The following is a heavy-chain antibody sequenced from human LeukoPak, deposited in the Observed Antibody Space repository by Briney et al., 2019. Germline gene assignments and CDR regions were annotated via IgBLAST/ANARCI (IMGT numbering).Heavy chain of an antibody. CDR1: GFTFSNAW. CDR2: IKSKTDGGAT. J-gene: IGHJ4*02. Sequence: GGSLRLSCAASGFTFSNAWMSSVRQAPGKGLEWVGRIKSKTDGGATDYAAPVKGRFTISRDDSQNMLYLQMSSLKTDDTAMYYCTTRVTGDFGSYFDCWGQGTLVTVSS. D-gene: IGHD7-27*01. CDR3: TTRVTGDFGSYFDC. V-gene: IGHV3-15*01.